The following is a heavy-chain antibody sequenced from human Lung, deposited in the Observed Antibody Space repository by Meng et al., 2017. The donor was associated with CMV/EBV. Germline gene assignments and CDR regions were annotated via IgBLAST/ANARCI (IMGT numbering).Heavy chain of an antibody. J-gene: IGHJ4*02. Sequence: EVQLLEAGGGVVQPGGSLRLSCAASGFTFSSYAISWVRQAPGKGLEWVSAISGSGGSTYYADSVKGRFTISRDNSKNTLYLQMNSLRAEDTAVYYCANVVVTAMRNPDYWGQGTLVTVAS. CDR2: ISGSGGST. V-gene: IGHV3-23*01. D-gene: IGHD2-21*02. CDR1: GFTFSSYA. CDR3: ANVVVTAMRNPDY.